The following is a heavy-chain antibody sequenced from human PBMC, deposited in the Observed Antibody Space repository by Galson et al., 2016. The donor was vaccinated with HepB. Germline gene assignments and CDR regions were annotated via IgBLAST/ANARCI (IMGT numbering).Heavy chain of an antibody. J-gene: IGHJ4*02. CDR2: IGAGHGHI. V-gene: IGHV1-3*01. CDR1: GYSLNTYA. D-gene: IGHD3-22*01. CDR3: AREGVTGDGGYYDY. Sequence: SVKVSCKASGYSLNTYAIHWVRQAPGQGLAWMGWIGAGHGHIQYSQKLYGRVINTRDTSANIAHMELSNQGSEDTAVYYCAREGVTGDGGYYDYWGQGTLVTVSS.